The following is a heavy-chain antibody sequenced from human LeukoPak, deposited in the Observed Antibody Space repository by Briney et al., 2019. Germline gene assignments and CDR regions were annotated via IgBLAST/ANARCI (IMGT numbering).Heavy chain of an antibody. CDR3: ARGEYYYDSSTYYFIDY. CDR2: IKQDESTT. Sequence: GGSLRLSCAASGFTFSTYWMTWVRQAPGKGLEWVANIKQDESTTYYVDSVKGRLTISRDNSKNTLFLQMNSLRAEDTAVYYCARGEYYYDSSTYYFIDYWGQGTLVTVSS. D-gene: IGHD3-22*01. J-gene: IGHJ4*02. CDR1: GFTFSTYW. V-gene: IGHV3-7*04.